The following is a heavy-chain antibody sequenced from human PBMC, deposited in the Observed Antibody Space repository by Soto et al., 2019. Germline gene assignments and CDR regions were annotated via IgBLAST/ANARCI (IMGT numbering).Heavy chain of an antibody. Sequence: PGGSLRLSCAASGFTFSSCSMNWVRQAPGKGLGWVSYISSSSSTIYYADSVKGRFTISRDNAKNSLYLQMHSLRDGDTAVYYCARVKVVTATDFWGQGTLVTVSS. V-gene: IGHV3-48*02. CDR2: ISSSSSTI. CDR3: ARVKVVTATDF. D-gene: IGHD2-21*02. J-gene: IGHJ4*02. CDR1: GFTFSSCS.